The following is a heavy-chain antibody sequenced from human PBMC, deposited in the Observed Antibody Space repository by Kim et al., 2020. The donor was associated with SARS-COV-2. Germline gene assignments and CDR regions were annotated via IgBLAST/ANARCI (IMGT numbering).Heavy chain of an antibody. V-gene: IGHV4-34*01. CDR1: GGSFSGYY. CDR2: INHSGST. J-gene: IGHJ6*02. Sequence: SETLSLTCAVYGGSFSGYYWSWIRQPPGKGLEWIGEINHSGSTNYNPSLKSRVTISVDTSKNQFSLKLSSVTAADTAVYYCARGNAMVRGVISYYYYGMDVWGQGTTVTVSS. CDR3: ARGNAMVRGVISYYYYGMDV. D-gene: IGHD3-10*01.